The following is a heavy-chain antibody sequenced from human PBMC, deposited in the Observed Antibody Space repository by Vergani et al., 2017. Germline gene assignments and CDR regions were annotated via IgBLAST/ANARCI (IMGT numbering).Heavy chain of an antibody. J-gene: IGHJ4*02. CDR2: IIPIFGTA. V-gene: IGHV1-69*01. Sequence: QVQLVQSGAEVKKPGSSVKVSCKASGGTFSSYAISWVRQAPGQGLEWMGGIIPIFGTANYAQKFQGRVTITADESTSTAYMELRSLRSDDTAVYYCARSYNWNDALFDYWGQGTLVTVSS. CDR3: ARSYNWNDALFDY. CDR1: GGTFSSYA. D-gene: IGHD1-1*01.